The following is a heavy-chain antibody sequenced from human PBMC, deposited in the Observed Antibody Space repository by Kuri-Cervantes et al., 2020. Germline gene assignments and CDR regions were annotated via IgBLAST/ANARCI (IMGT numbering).Heavy chain of an antibody. J-gene: IGHJ4*02. Sequence: ASVKVSCKASGYTFTSYAMHWVRQAPGQRLEWMGWINAGNGNTKYSQKFQGRVTITRDTSASTAYVELSSLRSEDTAVYYCARVSLYDFPDYWGQGTLVTVSS. CDR2: INAGNGNT. V-gene: IGHV1-3*01. D-gene: IGHD3-3*01. CDR1: GYTFTSYA. CDR3: ARVSLYDFPDY.